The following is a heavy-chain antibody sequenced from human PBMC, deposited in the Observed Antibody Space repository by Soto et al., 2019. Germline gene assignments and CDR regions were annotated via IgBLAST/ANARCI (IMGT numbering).Heavy chain of an antibody. CDR1: GGSISSSSYY. Sequence: SETLSLTCTVSGGSISSSSYYWGWIRQPPGKGLEWIGSIYYSGSTYYNPSLKSRVTISVDTSKNQFSLKLSSVTAADTAVYYCARHLYCTKGVCYRKWFDPWGQGTLVTVSS. V-gene: IGHV4-39*01. CDR2: IYYSGST. J-gene: IGHJ5*02. D-gene: IGHD2-8*01. CDR3: ARHLYCTKGVCYRKWFDP.